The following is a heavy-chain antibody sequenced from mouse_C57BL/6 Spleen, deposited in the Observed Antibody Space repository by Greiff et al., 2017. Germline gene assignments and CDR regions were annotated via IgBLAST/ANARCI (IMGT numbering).Heavy chain of an antibody. D-gene: IGHD3-2*02. CDR2: ISDGGSYT. CDR3: ARESSGCFDY. Sequence: EVKLMESGGGLVKPGGSLKLSCAASGFTFSSYAMSWVRQTPEKRLEWVATISDGGSYTYYPDNVKGRFTISRDNAKNNLYLQMSHLKSEDTAMYYCARESSGCFDYWGQGTTLTVSS. V-gene: IGHV5-4*01. CDR1: GFTFSSYA. J-gene: IGHJ2*01.